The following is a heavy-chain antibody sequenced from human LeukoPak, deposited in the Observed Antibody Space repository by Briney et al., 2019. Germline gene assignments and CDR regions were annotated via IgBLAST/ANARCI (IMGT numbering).Heavy chain of an antibody. V-gene: IGHV3-23*01. CDR1: GFTFSSYG. CDR2: ITDSGSHT. D-gene: IGHD6-19*01. J-gene: IGHJ4*02. Sequence: TGGSLRLYCAASGFTFSSYGMSWVRQAPGKGLEWVSTITDSGSHTYYADSVKGRFTISRDNSKNTLYLQMNSLRAEDTAIYYCAKPGYVTTGWFDFWGQGTLVTVSS. CDR3: AKPGYVTTGWFDF.